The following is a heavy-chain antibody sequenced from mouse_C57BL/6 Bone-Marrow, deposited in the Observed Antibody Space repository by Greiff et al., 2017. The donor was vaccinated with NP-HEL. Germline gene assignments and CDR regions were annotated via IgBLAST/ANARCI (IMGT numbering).Heavy chain of an antibody. CDR1: GYTFTSYW. J-gene: IGHJ1*03. Sequence: QVQLKQPGAELVKPGASVKLSCKASGYTFTSYWMHWVKQRPGQGLEWIGMIHPNSGSTNYNEKFKSKATLTVDKSSSTAYMQLSSLTSEDSAVYYCARRGLPGYFDVWGTGTTVTVSS. V-gene: IGHV1-64*01. CDR2: IHPNSGST. D-gene: IGHD3-1*01. CDR3: ARRGLPGYFDV.